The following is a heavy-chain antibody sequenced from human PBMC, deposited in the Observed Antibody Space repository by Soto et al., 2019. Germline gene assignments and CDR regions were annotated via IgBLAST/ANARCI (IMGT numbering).Heavy chain of an antibody. Sequence: GGSLRLSCAASGFTFSSYAMSWVRQAPGKGLEWVSAISGSGGSTYYADSVKGRFTISRDNSKNTLYLQMNSLRAEDTAVYYCAKDQREEQLVPVGFDYWGQGTLVTVSS. D-gene: IGHD6-13*01. V-gene: IGHV3-23*01. J-gene: IGHJ4*02. CDR1: GFTFSSYA. CDR2: ISGSGGST. CDR3: AKDQREEQLVPVGFDY.